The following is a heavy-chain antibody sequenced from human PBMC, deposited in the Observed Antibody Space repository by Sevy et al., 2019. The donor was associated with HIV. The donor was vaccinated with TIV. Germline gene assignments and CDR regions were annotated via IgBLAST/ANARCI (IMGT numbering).Heavy chain of an antibody. CDR2: IHHSGSI. V-gene: IGHV4-38-2*01. CDR3: ARGGSIVTARDYFDH. CDR1: DYSISSGYY. J-gene: IGHJ4*02. Sequence: SETLSLTCAVSDYSISSGYYWGWIRQPPGKRLEWLGSIHHSGSIYYNPSLNSRVTISVDTSKNQFSLKLHSVTAADTAVYYCARGGSIVTARDYFDHWGQGVLVTVSS. D-gene: IGHD1-26*01.